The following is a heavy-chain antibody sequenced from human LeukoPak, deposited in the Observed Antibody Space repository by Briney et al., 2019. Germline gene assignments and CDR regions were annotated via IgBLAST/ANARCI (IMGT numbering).Heavy chain of an antibody. J-gene: IGHJ5*02. CDR2: IYHSGST. D-gene: IGHD3-22*01. CDR1: GGSISSSSYY. Sequence: SETLSLTCTVSGGSISSSSYYWGWIRQPPGKGLEWIGSIYHSGSTYYNPSLKSRVTISVDTSKNQFSLKLSSVTAADTAVYYCARLVIVLVHTGFDHWGQGTLVTVSS. V-gene: IGHV4-39*07. CDR3: ARLVIVLVHTGFDH.